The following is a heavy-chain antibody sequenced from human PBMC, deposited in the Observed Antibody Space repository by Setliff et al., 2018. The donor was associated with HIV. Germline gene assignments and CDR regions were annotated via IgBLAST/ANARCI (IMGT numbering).Heavy chain of an antibody. CDR1: GESFSNYH. D-gene: IGHD2-2*01. CDR3: ARDQRLPGVQPPYWYFDL. V-gene: IGHV4-34*01. J-gene: IGHJ2*01. CDR2: ISHSGNT. Sequence: SETLSLTCTVFGESFSNYHWNWFRQPPGGGLEWVGEISHSGNTDYNSSLKSRVTISVDTSKKQFSLEMRSLTAADTAIYYCARDQRLPGVQPPYWYFDLWGRGTLVTVSS.